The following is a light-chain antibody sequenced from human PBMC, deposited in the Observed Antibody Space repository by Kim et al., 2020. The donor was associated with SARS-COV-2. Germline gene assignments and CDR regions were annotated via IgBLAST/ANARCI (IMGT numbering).Light chain of an antibody. J-gene: IGKJ4*01. CDR3: QQRDAWPLT. Sequence: SLSPGERVTLSCRASQSVSKDLAWYQQKPGQAPRLLIYDASNRASGIPARFSGSGSGTEYTLTISSLEPEDFAVYYCQQRDAWPLTFGGGTKLEI. V-gene: IGKV3-11*01. CDR1: QSVSKD. CDR2: DAS.